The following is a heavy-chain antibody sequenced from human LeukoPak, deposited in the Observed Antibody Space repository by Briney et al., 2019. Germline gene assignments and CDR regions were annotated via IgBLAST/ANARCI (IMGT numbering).Heavy chain of an antibody. V-gene: IGHV4-34*01. J-gene: IGHJ4*02. CDR3: ARGVTTVTEYYFDY. CDR1: GGSFSGYC. Sequence: SETLSLTCAVYGGSFSGYCWSWIRQPPGKGLEWIGEINHSGSTNYNPSLKSRVTISVDTSKNQFSLKLSSVSAADTAVYYCARGVTTVTEYYFDYWGQGTLVTVSS. D-gene: IGHD4-11*01. CDR2: INHSGST.